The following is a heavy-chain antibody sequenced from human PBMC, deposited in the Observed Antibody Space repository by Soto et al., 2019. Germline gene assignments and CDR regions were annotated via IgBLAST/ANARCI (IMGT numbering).Heavy chain of an antibody. J-gene: IGHJ6*02. CDR1: GGSISSSSYY. D-gene: IGHD3-10*01. CDR2: IYYSGST. Sequence: PSETLSLTCTVSGGSISSSSYYWGWIRQPPGKGLEWIGSIYYSGSTYYNPSLKSRVTISVDTSKNQFSLKLSSVTAADTAVYYCARLGALWFGELPDYYYGMDVWGQGTTVTVSS. CDR3: ARLGALWFGELPDYYYGMDV. V-gene: IGHV4-39*01.